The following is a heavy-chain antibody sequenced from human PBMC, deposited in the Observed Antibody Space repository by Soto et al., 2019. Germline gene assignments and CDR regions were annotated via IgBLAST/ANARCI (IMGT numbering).Heavy chain of an antibody. CDR3: ARGRGYSGDDHYYYFDMDV. D-gene: IGHD5-12*01. CDR1: GGTFNNYP. Sequence: VKVSCKASGGTFNNYPITWVRQAPGEGLEWMGGSIPIFGTANYAQKFQGRVTISVDESTSTAYMELSSLRSEDTAVYYCARGRGYSGDDHYYYFDMDVWGQGTTVTVSS. J-gene: IGHJ6*02. V-gene: IGHV1-69*01. CDR2: SIPIFGTA.